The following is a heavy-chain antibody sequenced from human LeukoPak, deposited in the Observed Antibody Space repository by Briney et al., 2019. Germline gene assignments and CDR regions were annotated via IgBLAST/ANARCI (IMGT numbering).Heavy chain of an antibody. J-gene: IGHJ6*04. Sequence: PGGSLRLSCAASGFTFSSYEMNWVRQAPGKGLEWVSYISSSGSTIYYADSVKGRFTISRDNAKNSLYLQMNSLRAEDKAVYYCARVGDYCGGDCPYGMDVWGKGTTVTVSS. CDR2: ISSSGSTI. D-gene: IGHD2-21*02. V-gene: IGHV3-48*03. CDR3: ARVGDYCGGDCPYGMDV. CDR1: GFTFSSYE.